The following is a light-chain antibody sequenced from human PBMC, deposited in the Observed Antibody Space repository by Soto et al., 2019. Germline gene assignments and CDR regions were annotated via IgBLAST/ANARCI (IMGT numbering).Light chain of an antibody. J-gene: IGLJ1*01. CDR3: CSYAGSSLYV. Sequence: QSVLTQPASVSGSPGQSITISCTGTSSDVGGYKYVSWYQHHPGKAPKLMIYEGSKRPSGVSNRFSGSKSGNTASLTISGLQAEDEADYYCCSYAGSSLYVFGTGTKLTVL. V-gene: IGLV2-23*01. CDR1: SSDVGGYKY. CDR2: EGS.